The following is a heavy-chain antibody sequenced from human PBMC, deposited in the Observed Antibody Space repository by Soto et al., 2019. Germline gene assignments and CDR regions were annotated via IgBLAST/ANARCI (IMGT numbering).Heavy chain of an antibody. Sequence: SETLSLTCTVSGGSISSSSYYWGWIRQPPGKGLEWIGSIYYSGSTYYNPSLKSRATISVDTSKNQFSLKLSSVTAADTAVYYCARLRSGSLDYWGHGTLGTVSS. V-gene: IGHV4-39*01. CDR2: IYYSGST. D-gene: IGHD3-10*01. J-gene: IGHJ4*01. CDR3: ARLRSGSLDY. CDR1: GGSISSSSYY.